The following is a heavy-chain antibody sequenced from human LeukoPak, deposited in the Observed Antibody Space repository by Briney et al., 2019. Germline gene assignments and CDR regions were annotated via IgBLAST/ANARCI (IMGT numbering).Heavy chain of an antibody. CDR3: ARDSKALGEAFDI. V-gene: IGHV3-21*01. Sequence: PGGSLRLSCVASGFTFSTYSMNRVRQAPGKGLEWVSSISSGSSYIYYADSVKGRFTISRDNVKNSLYLQMNSLRAEDTAVYYCARDSKALGEAFDIWGQGTIVTVSS. CDR2: ISSGSSYI. CDR1: GFTFSTYS. J-gene: IGHJ3*02.